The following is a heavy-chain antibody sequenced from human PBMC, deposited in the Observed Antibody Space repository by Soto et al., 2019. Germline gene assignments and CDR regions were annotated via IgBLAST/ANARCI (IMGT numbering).Heavy chain of an antibody. Sequence: QMQLVQSGADVKKPGSSVKVSCKVSGGTFSNFAITWLRQAPGQGPKWLGGIIPMFGSVAYARMFQDTVTIAADTFANTVHMEVASLKSGDTALYFCARVMIRDVVASDLGPLDLWGQGTLVTVSS. D-gene: IGHD3-16*01. CDR1: GGTFSNFA. CDR3: ARVMIRDVVASDLGPLDL. CDR2: IIPMFGSV. V-gene: IGHV1-69*06. J-gene: IGHJ5*02.